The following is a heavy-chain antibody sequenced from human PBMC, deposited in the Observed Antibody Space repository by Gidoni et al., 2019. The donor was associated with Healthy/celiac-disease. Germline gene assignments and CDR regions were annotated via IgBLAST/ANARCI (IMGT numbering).Heavy chain of an antibody. J-gene: IGHJ5*02. CDR2: IYYSGST. V-gene: IGHV4-39*01. Sequence: QLQLQESGPGLVKPSETLSLTCTVSGGSISSSSYYWGWIRQPPGKGLEWIGSIYYSGSTYYNPSLKSRVTISVDTSKNQFSLKLSSVTAADTAVYYCARFYDSGNWVDPWGQGTLVTVSS. CDR1: GGSISSSSYY. D-gene: IGHD5-12*01. CDR3: ARFYDSGNWVDP.